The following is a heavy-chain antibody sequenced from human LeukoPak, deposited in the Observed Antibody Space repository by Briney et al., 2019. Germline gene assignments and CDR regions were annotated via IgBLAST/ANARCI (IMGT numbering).Heavy chain of an antibody. CDR3: ARDNAIAVAGTGGYWFDP. D-gene: IGHD6-19*01. J-gene: IGHJ5*02. CDR1: GGSISSYY. Sequence: PSETLSLTCTVSGGSISSYYWSWIRQPPGKGLEWIGYIYYSGSTNYNPSLKSRVTISVDTSKNQFSLKLSSVTAAGTAVYYCARDNAIAVAGTGGYWFDPWGQGTLVTVSS. V-gene: IGHV4-59*01. CDR2: IYYSGST.